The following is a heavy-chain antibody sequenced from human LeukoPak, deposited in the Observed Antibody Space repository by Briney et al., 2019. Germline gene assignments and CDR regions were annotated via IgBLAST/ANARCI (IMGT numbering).Heavy chain of an antibody. J-gene: IGHJ5*02. CDR1: GFTFSSNA. Sequence: GGXLRLSCAASGFTFSSNAMSWVRQAPGQGLEWVSSISETSSNTFYADSVKGRFTISRDNTKNTLFLQMNSLRVEDTAMYYCAKDFSSSWQFDPWGQGTLVTVSS. V-gene: IGHV3-23*01. CDR3: AKDFSSSWQFDP. D-gene: IGHD6-13*01. CDR2: ISETSSNT.